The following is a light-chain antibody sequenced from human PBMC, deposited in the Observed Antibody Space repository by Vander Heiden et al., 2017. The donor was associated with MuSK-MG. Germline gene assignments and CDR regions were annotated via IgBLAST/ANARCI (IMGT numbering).Light chain of an antibody. Sequence: EIVLTQSPGTLSLSPGERATLSCRASQSVSSSYLAWYQQKPGQAPRLLIYGASSRATGIPDRFSGSGSGTDFTLTISRREPEDFAVYYCQQYGSSPLLTFGGGTKVEIK. CDR2: GAS. V-gene: IGKV3-20*01. CDR1: QSVSSSY. J-gene: IGKJ4*01. CDR3: QQYGSSPLLT.